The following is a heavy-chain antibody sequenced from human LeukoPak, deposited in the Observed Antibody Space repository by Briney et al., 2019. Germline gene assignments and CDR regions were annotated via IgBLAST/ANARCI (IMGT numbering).Heavy chain of an antibody. D-gene: IGHD3-9*01. CDR1: GGSISSYY. Sequence: PETLSLTCTVSGGSISSYYWSWIRQPPGKGLEWIGYIYYSGSTNYNPSLKSRVTISVDTSKNQFSLKLSSVTAADTAVYYCARRGYYDILTGYYSYYYYYGMDVWGKGTTVTVSS. J-gene: IGHJ6*04. V-gene: IGHV4-59*01. CDR3: ARRGYYDILTGYYSYYYYYGMDV. CDR2: IYYSGST.